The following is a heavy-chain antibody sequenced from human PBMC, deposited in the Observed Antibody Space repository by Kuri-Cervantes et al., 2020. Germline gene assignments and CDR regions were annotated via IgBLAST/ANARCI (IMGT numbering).Heavy chain of an antibody. CDR2: ISYDGSNK. J-gene: IGHJ4*02. V-gene: IGHV3-30-3*01. CDR1: GFTFSSYA. Sequence: GESLKISCAASGFTFSSYAMHWVRQAPGKGLEWVAVISYDGSNKYYADSVKGRFTISRDNSKNTLCLQMNSLRAEDTAVYYCARTYGGNSHFDYWGQGTLVAVSS. CDR3: ARTYGGNSHFDY. D-gene: IGHD4-23*01.